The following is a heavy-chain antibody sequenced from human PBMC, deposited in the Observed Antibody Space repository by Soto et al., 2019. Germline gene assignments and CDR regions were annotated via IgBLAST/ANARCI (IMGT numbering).Heavy chain of an antibody. V-gene: IGHV3-23*01. CDR3: AKNSASTIRVGYDY. Sequence: EVQLLESGGGLAQPGGSLRLSCAASGFTCSSYPMSWVLQAPGQGLEWVAGIVASGGTTYYADCVKGRFTISRDHSKNTPYLQMNSPRAEDTAVYYCAKNSASTIRVGYDYWGQGTLVTVSS. CDR1: GFTCSSYP. J-gene: IGHJ4*02. D-gene: IGHD5-12*01. CDR2: IVASGGTT.